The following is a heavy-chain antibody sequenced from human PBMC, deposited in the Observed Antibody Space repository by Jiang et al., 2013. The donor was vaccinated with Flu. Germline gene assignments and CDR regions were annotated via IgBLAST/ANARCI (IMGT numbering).Heavy chain of an antibody. D-gene: IGHD6-19*01. CDR3: IHVAHISGFYGL. CDR2: MKAKGSGGTT. J-gene: IGHJ4*02. V-gene: IGHV3-15*01. CDR1: GLTFRDAW. Sequence: VQLVESGGGLVKPGGSIRLSCVVSGLTFRDAWMSWVRQGPGKGLEWVGRMKAKGSGGTTEYAESVKGRFIISRDDSRNTLFLQMNSLKTEDTAVYYCIHVAHISGFYGLWGQGTLVTVSS.